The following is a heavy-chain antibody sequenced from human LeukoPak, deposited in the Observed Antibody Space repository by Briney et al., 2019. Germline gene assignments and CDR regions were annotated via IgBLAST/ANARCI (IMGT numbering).Heavy chain of an antibody. CDR3: ARDSFETDIDY. J-gene: IGHJ4*02. D-gene: IGHD1-14*01. CDR1: GYLLCMYW. CDR2: IKEDGSEK. Sequence: PGGALRLSCAASGYLLCMYWMSCVRQSPGKGGEWVANIKEDGSEKYYVESMKGRFTLSRHNVKKSLYPQINSLRAEDTAVYYCARDSFETDIDYWGQGTLVTVSS. V-gene: IGHV3-7*01.